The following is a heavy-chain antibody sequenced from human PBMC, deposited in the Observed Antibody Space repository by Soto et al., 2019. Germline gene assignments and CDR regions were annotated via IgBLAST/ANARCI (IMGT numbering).Heavy chain of an antibody. CDR1: GGSLSSYY. V-gene: IGHV4-59*12. CDR2: IYYSGST. CDR3: ARDNRAGYYDYGMDV. J-gene: IGHJ6*02. Sequence: SETRSLNCPVSGGSLSSYYCSWIRQPPGKGLEWIGYIYYSGSTNYNPSLKSRVTISVDTSKNQFSLKLSSVTAADTAVYYCARDNRAGYYDYGMDVWGQGTTVPVS.